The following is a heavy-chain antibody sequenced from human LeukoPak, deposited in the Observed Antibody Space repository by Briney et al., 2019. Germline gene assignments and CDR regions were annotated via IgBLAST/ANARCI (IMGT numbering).Heavy chain of an antibody. J-gene: IGHJ1*01. CDR1: GFTFSSYG. D-gene: IGHD3-10*01. V-gene: IGHV3-30*18. CDR3: AKRDLVRGALGY. Sequence: GGSLRLSCAASGFTFSSYGMHWVRQAPGKGLEWVAVISYDGSNKYYADSVKGRFTISRDNSKNTLYLQMNSLRAEDTAVYYCAKRDLVRGALGYWGQGTLVTVSS. CDR2: ISYDGSNK.